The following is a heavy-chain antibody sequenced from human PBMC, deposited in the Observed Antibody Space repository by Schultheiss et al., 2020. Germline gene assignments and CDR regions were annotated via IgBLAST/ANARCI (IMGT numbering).Heavy chain of an antibody. CDR2: ISSSSSYI. J-gene: IGHJ5*02. V-gene: IGHV3-11*05. CDR1: GFTFSDYY. CDR3: ARDWLRSVRGVIINLNWFDP. D-gene: IGHD3-10*01. Sequence: GGSLRLSCAASGFTFSDYYMSWIRQAPGKGLEWVSYISSSSSYINYADSVKGRFTISRDNAKNSLYLQMDSLRAEDTAVYYCARDWLRSVRGVIINLNWFDPWGQGTLVTV.